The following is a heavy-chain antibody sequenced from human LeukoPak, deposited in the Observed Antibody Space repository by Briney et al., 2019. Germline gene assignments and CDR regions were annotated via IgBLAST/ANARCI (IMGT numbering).Heavy chain of an antibody. J-gene: IGHJ5*02. Sequence: PGGSLRLSCAASRFTSSSYGMSWVRQAPGKGLEWVSGISGSGGRTYYADSVKGRFTISRDNSKNTLYLQMNSLRAEDTAVYYCAKCRIGDLSGNNWFDPWGQGTLVTVSS. V-gene: IGHV3-23*01. CDR3: AKCRIGDLSGNNWFDP. CDR2: ISGSGGRT. D-gene: IGHD4-17*01. CDR1: RFTSSSYG.